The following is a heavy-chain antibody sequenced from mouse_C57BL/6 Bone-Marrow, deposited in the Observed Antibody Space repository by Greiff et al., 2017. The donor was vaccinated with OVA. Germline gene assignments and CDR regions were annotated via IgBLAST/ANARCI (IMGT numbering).Heavy chain of an antibody. Sequence: QVQLQQSGPGLVQPSQSLSITCTVSGFSLTSYGVHWVRQSPGKGLEWLGVLWSGGSTDYNAAFISRLSISKDNSKSQVFFKMNSLQADDTAIYYCARNWDVYPWFAYWGQGTLVTVSA. CDR2: LWSGGST. CDR1: GFSLTSYG. CDR3: ARNWDVYPWFAY. J-gene: IGHJ3*01. V-gene: IGHV2-2*01. D-gene: IGHD1-1*01.